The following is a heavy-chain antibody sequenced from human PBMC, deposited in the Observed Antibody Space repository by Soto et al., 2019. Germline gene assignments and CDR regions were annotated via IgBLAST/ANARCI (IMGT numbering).Heavy chain of an antibody. D-gene: IGHD2-2*02. CDR2: ISGSGGST. CDR1: GFTFSSYA. Sequence: GGSLRLSCAASGFTFSSYAMSWVRQAPGKGLEWVSAISGSGGSTYYADSVKGRFTISRDNSKNTLYLQMNSLRAEDTAVYYCAKGCGTSCYTRSDDWFDPWGQGTLVTVSS. V-gene: IGHV3-23*01. CDR3: AKGCGTSCYTRSDDWFDP. J-gene: IGHJ5*02.